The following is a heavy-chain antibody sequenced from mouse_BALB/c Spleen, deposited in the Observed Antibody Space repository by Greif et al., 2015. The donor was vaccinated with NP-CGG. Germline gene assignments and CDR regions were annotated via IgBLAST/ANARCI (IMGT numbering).Heavy chain of an antibody. J-gene: IGHJ3*01. CDR2: ISSDGST. V-gene: IGHV5-6-5*01. D-gene: IGHD4-1*01. CDR3: ARGGGLGQGFAY. CDR1: GFTFRSYA. Sequence: EVMLVESGGGLVKPGGSLKLSCAASGFTFRSYAMSWVRQTPEKRLEWVASISSDGSTYYPDSVKGRFTISRDNTRNVLYLQMSSLRSEDTAMYYCARGGGLGQGFAYWGQGTLVTVSA.